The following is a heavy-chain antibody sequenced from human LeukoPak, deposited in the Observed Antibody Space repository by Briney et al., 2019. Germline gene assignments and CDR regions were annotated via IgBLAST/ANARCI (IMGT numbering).Heavy chain of an antibody. Sequence: PGGTLRLSCAASGFTFSSYGMSWVRQAPGKGLEWVSAISGSGGSTYYADSVKGRFTISRDNSKNTLYLQMNSLRAEDTAVYYCAKDGGPDGGYVGWGQGTLVTVSS. D-gene: IGHD5-12*01. CDR3: AKDGGPDGGYVG. CDR2: ISGSGGST. V-gene: IGHV3-23*01. J-gene: IGHJ4*02. CDR1: GFTFSSYG.